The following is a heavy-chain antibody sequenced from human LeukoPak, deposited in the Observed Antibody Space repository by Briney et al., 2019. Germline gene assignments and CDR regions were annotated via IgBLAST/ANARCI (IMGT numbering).Heavy chain of an antibody. CDR3: ARYSSGWYVSYYFDY. J-gene: IGHJ4*02. CDR1: GFTFSSYA. Sequence: TGGSLRLSCAASGFTFSSYAMSWVRQAPGKGLEWVSAISGSGGSTYYADSVKGRFTISRDNSKNTLYLQMNSLRAEDTAVYYCARYSSGWYVSYYFDYWGQGTLVTVSS. CDR2: ISGSGGST. V-gene: IGHV3-23*01. D-gene: IGHD6-19*01.